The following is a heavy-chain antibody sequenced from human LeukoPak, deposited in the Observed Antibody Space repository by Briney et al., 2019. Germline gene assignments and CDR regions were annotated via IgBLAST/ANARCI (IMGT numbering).Heavy chain of an antibody. CDR3: ARVSSIFGDAIDY. J-gene: IGHJ4*02. Sequence: GGSLRLSCAASGFTFSSYAMSWVRQAPGKGLEWVSAISGSGGSTYYADSVKGRFTISRDNSKNTLNLQMNSLRAEDTAVYYCARVSSIFGDAIDYWGQGTLVTVSS. CDR1: GFTFSSYA. V-gene: IGHV3-23*01. CDR2: ISGSGGST. D-gene: IGHD3-3*01.